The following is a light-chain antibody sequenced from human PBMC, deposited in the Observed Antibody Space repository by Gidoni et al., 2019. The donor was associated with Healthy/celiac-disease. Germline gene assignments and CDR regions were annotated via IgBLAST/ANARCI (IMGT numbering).Light chain of an antibody. CDR1: SSDVGSYNL. CDR3: CSYAGSSNPYV. CDR2: EVS. V-gene: IGLV2-23*02. Sequence: QSALTQPASVSGSPVPSITISCTGTSSDVGSYNLVSWYQQNPGKAPKLMIYEVSKRPSGVSNRFSGSKSGNTASLTISGLQAEDVADYYCCSYAGSSNPYVFGTGTKVTVL. J-gene: IGLJ1*01.